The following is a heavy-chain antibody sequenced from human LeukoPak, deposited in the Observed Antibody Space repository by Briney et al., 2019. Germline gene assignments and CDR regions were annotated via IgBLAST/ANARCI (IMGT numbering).Heavy chain of an antibody. CDR2: INNDGRSI. Sequence: GGSLRLSCAASGFTFSSYWMHWVRQAPGKGLVWVSRINNDGRSISYVESVKGRFAMSRDNAKNTLYLQMNSLRAEDTAVYYCARGSPGATRDYWGQGTLVTVSS. CDR1: GFTFSSYW. D-gene: IGHD1-26*01. CDR3: ARGSPGATRDY. V-gene: IGHV3-74*01. J-gene: IGHJ4*02.